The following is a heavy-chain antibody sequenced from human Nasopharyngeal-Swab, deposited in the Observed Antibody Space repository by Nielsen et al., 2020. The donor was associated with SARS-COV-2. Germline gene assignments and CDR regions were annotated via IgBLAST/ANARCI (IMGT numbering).Heavy chain of an antibody. Sequence: SQTLSPTCAVYAGSFSSYYWSWIRQPPGKGLEWNGEINHSGSTNYNPSLKSRVTISVDTSKNQFSLKLSSVTAADTAVYYCARGRNWNVLGYWGQGTLVTVSS. D-gene: IGHD1-20*01. CDR2: INHSGST. V-gene: IGHV4-34*01. CDR3: ARGRNWNVLGY. CDR1: AGSFSSYY. J-gene: IGHJ4*02.